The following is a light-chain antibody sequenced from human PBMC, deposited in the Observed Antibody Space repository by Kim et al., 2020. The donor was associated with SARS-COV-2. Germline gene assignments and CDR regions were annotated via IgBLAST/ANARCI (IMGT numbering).Light chain of an antibody. CDR2: AAS. Sequence: ASFGDRVTITCRASQDIRHDLGWYQQRPGTAPKLLIYAASSLHSGVPSRFGGSGSGTDFTLTISCLQPEDFATYFCLQDYIYPWTFGQGTKVDI. J-gene: IGKJ1*01. CDR1: QDIRHD. V-gene: IGKV1-6*01. CDR3: LQDYIYPWT.